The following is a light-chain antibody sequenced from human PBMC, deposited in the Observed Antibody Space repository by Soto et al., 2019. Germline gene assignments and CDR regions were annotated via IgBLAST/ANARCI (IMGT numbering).Light chain of an antibody. V-gene: IGKV3-11*01. Sequence: DIVLTQSPATLSLSPGERATLSCRASQSVSRYLAWYQQKPGQAPRLLIYDASNRATGIPARFSGSGSGTDFTLTISSLQSEDFAVYYCQQYNNWPPYTFGQGTKLEIK. J-gene: IGKJ2*01. CDR3: QQYNNWPPYT. CDR2: DAS. CDR1: QSVSRY.